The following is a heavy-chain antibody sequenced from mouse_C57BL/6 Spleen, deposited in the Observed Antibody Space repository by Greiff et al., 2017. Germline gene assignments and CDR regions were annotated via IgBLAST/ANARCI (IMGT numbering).Heavy chain of an antibody. CDR1: GFNIKDYY. Sequence: EVQLQQSGAELVRPGASVKLSCTASGFNIKDYYMHWVKQRPEQGLEWIGRIDPEDGDTEYAPKFQGKATMTADPSSNTAYLQLSSLTSEDTAVYYCTRDYGSSYFWYFEVWGTGTTVTVSS. D-gene: IGHD1-1*01. CDR3: TRDYGSSYFWYFEV. CDR2: IDPEDGDT. J-gene: IGHJ1*03. V-gene: IGHV14-1*01.